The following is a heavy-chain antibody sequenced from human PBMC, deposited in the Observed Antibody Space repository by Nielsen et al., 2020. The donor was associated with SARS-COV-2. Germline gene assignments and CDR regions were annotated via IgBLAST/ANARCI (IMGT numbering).Heavy chain of an antibody. CDR3: AHIRLSDPFDI. CDR1: GFSLSTSGVG. CDR2: VYWDDEK. J-gene: IGHJ3*02. Sequence: SGPTLVKPTQTLTLTCTFSGFSLSTSGVGVGWIRQPPGEALEWLALVYWDDEKRYSPSLKSRLTITKDTSKNQVVLTMTNMDLVDTGTYYCAHIRLSDPFDIWGQGTMVTVSS. V-gene: IGHV2-5*02.